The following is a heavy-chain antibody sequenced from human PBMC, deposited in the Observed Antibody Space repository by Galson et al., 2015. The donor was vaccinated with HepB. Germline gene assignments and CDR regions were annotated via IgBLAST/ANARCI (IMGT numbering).Heavy chain of an antibody. CDR2: IYYSGST. CDR1: GGSISSYY. J-gene: IGHJ4*02. Sequence: CTVSGGSISSYYWSWIRQPPGKGLEWIGYIYYSGSTNYNPSLKSRVTISVDTSKNQFSLKLSSVTAADTAVYYCARRTMVRGVIGPHFDYWGQGTLVTVSS. D-gene: IGHD3-10*01. V-gene: IGHV4-59*08. CDR3: ARRTMVRGVIGPHFDY.